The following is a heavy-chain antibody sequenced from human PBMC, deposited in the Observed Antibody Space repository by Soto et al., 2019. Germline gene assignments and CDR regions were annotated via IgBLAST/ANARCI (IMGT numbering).Heavy chain of an antibody. CDR2: IKHSGST. V-gene: IGHV4-34*01. J-gene: IGHJ6*03. CDR1: GGSFRGYY. Sequence: QVQLQQWGAGLLKPSETLSLTCAVYGGSFRGYYWSWIRQPPGQGLEWIGEIKHSGSTNYNPSLTSRVTISVDTSKSQFSLKLSSVTAADTAVYYCAREICSGGSCYYDRPGSDMDVWGKGTTVTVSS. D-gene: IGHD2-15*01. CDR3: AREICSGGSCYYDRPGSDMDV.